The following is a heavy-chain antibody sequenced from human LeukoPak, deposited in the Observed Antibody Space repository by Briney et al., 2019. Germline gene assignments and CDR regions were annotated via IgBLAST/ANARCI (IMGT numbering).Heavy chain of an antibody. CDR2: IKQDGSEK. CDR3: ARDRAVTTFFSDY. CDR1: EFTFSSYW. D-gene: IGHD4-17*01. Sequence: GGSLRLSCAASEFTFSSYWMSWVRQAPGKGLEWVANIKQDGSEKYYVDSVKGRFTISRDNAKNSLYLQMNSLRAEDTAVYYCARDRAVTTFFSDYWGQGTLVTVSS. V-gene: IGHV3-7*01. J-gene: IGHJ4*02.